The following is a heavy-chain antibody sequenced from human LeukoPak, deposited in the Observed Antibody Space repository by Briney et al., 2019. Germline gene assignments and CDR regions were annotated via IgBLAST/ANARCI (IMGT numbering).Heavy chain of an antibody. D-gene: IGHD3-22*01. CDR1: GFTFSSYE. J-gene: IGHJ4*02. CDR3: AREITMIVGASGK. Sequence: GGSLRLSCAASGFTFSSYEMNWVRQAPGKGLEWVSYISSSGSTIYYADSVQGRFTISRDNAKNSLYLQMNSLRAEDTAVYYCAREITMIVGASGKWGQGTLVTVSS. CDR2: ISSSGSTI. V-gene: IGHV3-48*03.